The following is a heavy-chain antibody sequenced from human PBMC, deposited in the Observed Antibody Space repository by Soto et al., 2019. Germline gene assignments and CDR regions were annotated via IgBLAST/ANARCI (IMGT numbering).Heavy chain of an antibody. D-gene: IGHD5-18*01. CDR1: GFTFTHYY. J-gene: IGHJ4*02. CDR2: INPNGGIT. CDR3: ATSVNSAMAFDY. Sequence: ASVKVSCKASGFTFTHYYIHWVRQAPGQGLEWMGIINPNGGITTYAQKFRAGFSMTRDTSTSTVYLELSSLRSEDSAIYYCATSVNSAMAFDYWGQGTLVTVSS. V-gene: IGHV1-46*01.